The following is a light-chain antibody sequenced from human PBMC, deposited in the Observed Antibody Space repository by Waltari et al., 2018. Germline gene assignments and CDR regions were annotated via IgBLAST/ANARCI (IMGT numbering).Light chain of an antibody. CDR3: MQALQTPT. Sequence: DIVMTQSPLSLPVTPGEPASISCRSSQSLLHSDGYNYLDWYLQRPGQSPQLLIYLGSMRDSGVPDRFNCSGSGTDFTLKISRVEAEDVGVYYRMQALQTPTFGQGTKVEI. CDR1: QSLLHSDGYNY. J-gene: IGKJ1*01. CDR2: LGS. V-gene: IGKV2-28*01.